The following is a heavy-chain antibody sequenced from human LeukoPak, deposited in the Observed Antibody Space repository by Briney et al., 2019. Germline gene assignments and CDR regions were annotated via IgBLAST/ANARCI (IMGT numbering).Heavy chain of an antibody. V-gene: IGHV3-11*06. CDR2: ISSSSSYT. J-gene: IGHJ6*04. CDR3: ARDLRCSSTSCYHYHGMDV. Sequence: GGSLRLSCAASGFTFSDYYMSWIRQAPGKGLEGVSYISSSSSYTNYADSVKGRFTISRDNAKNSLYLQMNSLRAEDTAVYYCARDLRCSSTSCYHYHGMDVWGKGTTVTVSS. CDR1: GFTFSDYY. D-gene: IGHD2-2*01.